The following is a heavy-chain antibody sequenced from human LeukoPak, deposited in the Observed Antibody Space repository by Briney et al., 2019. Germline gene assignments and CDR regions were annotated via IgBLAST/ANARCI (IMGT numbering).Heavy chain of an antibody. Sequence: ASVKVSCKASVYRFTDYYVHWVRQAPGQGLAWKAWINPNGGTTNYAQKFQGRVTMIRDTSISTAYMELSNLRSDDTAVYYCARTSDYYNYYFDYWGQGTPVTVSS. D-gene: IGHD4-11*01. J-gene: IGHJ4*02. CDR1: VYRFTDYY. V-gene: IGHV1-2*02. CDR2: INPNGGTT. CDR3: ARTSDYYNYYFDY.